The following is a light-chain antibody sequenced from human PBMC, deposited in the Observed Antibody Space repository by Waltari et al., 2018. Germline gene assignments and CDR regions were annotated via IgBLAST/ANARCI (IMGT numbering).Light chain of an antibody. Sequence: DIVMTQSPDSLAVSLGERATINCKSSQSVLFRSNSKNYLAWYQQKPGPPTKLLIYWVSTRESGVPDRFSGSGSGTDFTLTISSLQAEDVAVYYCQQFYTTPPTFGQGTKVEIK. CDR3: QQFYTTPPT. V-gene: IGKV4-1*01. CDR2: WVS. CDR1: QSVLFRSNSKNY. J-gene: IGKJ1*01.